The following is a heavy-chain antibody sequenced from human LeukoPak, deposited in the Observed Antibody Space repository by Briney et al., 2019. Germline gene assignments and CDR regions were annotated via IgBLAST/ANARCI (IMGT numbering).Heavy chain of an antibody. CDR2: ISTDESMT. Sequence: GGSLRLSCASSGFAPSNDWMHWVRQAPGKGLEWVSRISTDESMTGYTDSVKGRFTIYRDNAKRILYLEMNNLRVEDTAVYYCASFGQQWLESYWGQGTLVTVSS. V-gene: IGHV3-74*01. J-gene: IGHJ4*02. D-gene: IGHD6-19*01. CDR1: GFAPSNDW. CDR3: ASFGQQWLESY.